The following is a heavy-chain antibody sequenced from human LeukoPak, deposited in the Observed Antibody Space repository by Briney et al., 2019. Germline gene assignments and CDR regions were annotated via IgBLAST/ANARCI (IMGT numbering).Heavy chain of an antibody. Sequence: GGSLRLSCAASGFTFSSYSMNWVRQAPGKGLEWVSSISSSSSYIYYADSVKGRFTISRDNAKNSLYLQMNSLRAEDTAVYYRAREAGSGSYYDYWGQGTLVTVSS. J-gene: IGHJ4*02. D-gene: IGHD3-10*01. V-gene: IGHV3-21*01. CDR2: ISSSSSYI. CDR3: AREAGSGSYYDY. CDR1: GFTFSSYS.